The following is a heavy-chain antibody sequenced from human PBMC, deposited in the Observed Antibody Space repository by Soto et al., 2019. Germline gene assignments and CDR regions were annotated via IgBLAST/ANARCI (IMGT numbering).Heavy chain of an antibody. Sequence: EVQLVESGGGLVKPGGSLRLSCAASGFTFSNAWMSWVRQAPGQGLEWVGRIKSKTDGGTTDYAAPVKGRFTISRDDSKNTLYLQMNSLKTEDTAVYYCTTDSPAAISYYYYGMDVWGQGTTVTVSS. D-gene: IGHD2-2*01. CDR2: IKSKTDGGTT. J-gene: IGHJ6*02. CDR3: TTDSPAAISYYYYGMDV. CDR1: GFTFSNAW. V-gene: IGHV3-15*01.